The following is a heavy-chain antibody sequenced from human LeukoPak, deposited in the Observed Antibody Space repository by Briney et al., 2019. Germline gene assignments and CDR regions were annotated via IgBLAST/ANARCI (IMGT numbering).Heavy chain of an antibody. J-gene: IGHJ5*02. Sequence: PSETLSLTCAVYGGSFSGYYWSWIRQPPGKGLEWIGEINHSGSTNYNPSLKSRVTISVDTSKNQFSLKLSSVTAADTAVYYCARPFREGIAAAGTLESHWFDPWGQGTLVTVSS. CDR3: ARPFREGIAAAGTLESHWFDP. D-gene: IGHD6-13*01. CDR1: GGSFSGYY. CDR2: INHSGST. V-gene: IGHV4-34*01.